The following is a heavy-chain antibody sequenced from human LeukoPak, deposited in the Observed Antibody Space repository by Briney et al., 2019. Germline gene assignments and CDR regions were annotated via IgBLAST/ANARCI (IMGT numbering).Heavy chain of an antibody. Sequence: GESLRLSCAASGFAFRTYAMSWVRQAPGKGLEGVSAISGSGDKTFYAESVRGRFTISRDNSRNTLYLQMNNLSADDTAVYYCTKARYSNAWDYSDYWGQGTLVTVSS. J-gene: IGHJ4*02. D-gene: IGHD6-19*01. V-gene: IGHV3-23*01. CDR1: GFAFRTYA. CDR2: ISGSGDKT. CDR3: TKARYSNAWDYSDY.